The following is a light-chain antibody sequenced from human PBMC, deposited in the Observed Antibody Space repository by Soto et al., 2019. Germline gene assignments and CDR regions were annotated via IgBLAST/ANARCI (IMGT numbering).Light chain of an antibody. CDR3: QQFANSPPKYT. CDR1: QSVSSSY. J-gene: IGKJ2*01. CDR2: GAS. V-gene: IGKV3-20*01. Sequence: EIVLTQSPGTLSLSPGERATLSCRASQSVSSSYLAWYQQKPGQAPRLLIYGASSRATGIPDRFSGSGSGTDFTLTISRLEPEDFAVYYCQQFANSPPKYTFGQGTKLEIK.